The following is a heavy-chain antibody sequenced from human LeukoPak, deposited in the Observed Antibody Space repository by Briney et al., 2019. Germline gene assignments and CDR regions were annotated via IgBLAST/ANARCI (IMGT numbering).Heavy chain of an antibody. Sequence: GGSLRLSCAASGFTFSSYWMRWARQAPGKGRVWVSRINTDGSSTSYADSVKGRFTISRDNAKNTLYLQMNSLRAEDTAVYYCARGDGGYDFWSGYSYFDYWGQGTLVTVSS. V-gene: IGHV3-74*01. D-gene: IGHD3-3*01. CDR3: ARGDGGYDFWSGYSYFDY. CDR2: INTDGSST. CDR1: GFTFSSYW. J-gene: IGHJ4*02.